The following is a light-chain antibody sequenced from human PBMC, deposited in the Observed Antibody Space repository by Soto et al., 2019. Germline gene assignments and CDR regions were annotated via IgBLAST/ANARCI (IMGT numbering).Light chain of an antibody. J-gene: IGKJ2*01. CDR2: GAS. CDR3: QQYGSSPHT. Sequence: EIVLTQSPGTLSLSPGERATLSCRASQSVSSSYLAWYQHKPGQAPRLLIYGASSRATGIPDRFSGSGSGTDFTVTISRLEPEDCAVYYCQQYGSSPHTFGQGTKLEIK. V-gene: IGKV3-20*01. CDR1: QSVSSSY.